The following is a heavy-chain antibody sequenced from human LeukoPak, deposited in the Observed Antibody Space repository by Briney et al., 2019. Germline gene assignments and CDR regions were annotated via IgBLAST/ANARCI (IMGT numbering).Heavy chain of an antibody. CDR3: ANLDYYDTELDY. CDR1: GFTFSSYA. J-gene: IGHJ4*02. V-gene: IGHV3-23*01. D-gene: IGHD3-22*01. Sequence: PGGSLRLSCAASGFTFSSYAMSWVRQAPGKGLEWVSAISGGGSTYYADSVKGRFTISRDNSKNTLYLQMNSLRAEDTAVYYCANLDYYDTELDYWRQGTLVTVSS. CDR2: ISGGGST.